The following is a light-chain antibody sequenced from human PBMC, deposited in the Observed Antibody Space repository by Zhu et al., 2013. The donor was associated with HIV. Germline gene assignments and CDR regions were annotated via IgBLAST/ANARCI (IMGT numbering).Light chain of an antibody. V-gene: IGKV3-11*01. Sequence: EIVLTQSPVTLSLSPGERATLSCRASQSVSGYLAWYQQKPGQAPRLLIYDASNRATGIPARFSGSGSGTDFTLTISSLEPENFAVYYCQQRKYWPGTFGQGTKVEIK. CDR3: QQRKYWPGT. CDR1: QSVSGY. J-gene: IGKJ1*01. CDR2: DAS.